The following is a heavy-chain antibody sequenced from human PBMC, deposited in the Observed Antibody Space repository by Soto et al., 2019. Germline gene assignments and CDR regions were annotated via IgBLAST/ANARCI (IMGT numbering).Heavy chain of an antibody. V-gene: IGHV4-59*01. Sequence: SETLSLTCTVSGGSISSYYWSWIRQPPGKGLKRIGYIYYSGSTNYNPSLKSRVTISVDTSKNQFSLKLSSVTAADTAVHSCARDRRATPSYFDYCGKGPLGAVSS. CDR3: ARDRRATPSYFDY. CDR2: IYYSGST. J-gene: IGHJ4*02. CDR1: GGSISSYY.